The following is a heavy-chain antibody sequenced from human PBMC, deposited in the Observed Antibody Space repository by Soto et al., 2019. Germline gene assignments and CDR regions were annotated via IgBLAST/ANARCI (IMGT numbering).Heavy chain of an antibody. J-gene: IGHJ4*02. CDR3: ARGPSVITIFGVVIPDYFDY. CDR1: GGSISSGGYY. CDR2: IYYSGST. D-gene: IGHD3-3*01. Sequence: QVQLQESGPGLVKPSQTLSLTCTVSGGSISSGGYYWSWIRQHPGKGLEWIGYIYYSGSTYYNPSLKSRVTISVDTSKNQFSLKLSSVTAADTAVYYCARGPSVITIFGVVIPDYFDYWGQGTLVTVSS. V-gene: IGHV4-31*03.